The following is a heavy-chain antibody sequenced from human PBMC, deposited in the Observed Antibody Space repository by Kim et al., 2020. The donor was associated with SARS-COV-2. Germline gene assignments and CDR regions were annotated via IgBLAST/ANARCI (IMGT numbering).Heavy chain of an antibody. CDR3: ARHNNDYGGKGLDY. V-gene: IGHV4-59*08. CDR2: IYYSGST. Sequence: SETLSLTCTVSGGSISSYYWSWIRQPPGKGLEWIGYIYYSGSTNYNPSLKSRVTISVDTSKNQFSLKLSSVTAADTAVYYCARHNNDYGGKGLDYWGQGTLVTVSS. CDR1: GGSISSYY. D-gene: IGHD4-17*01. J-gene: IGHJ4*02.